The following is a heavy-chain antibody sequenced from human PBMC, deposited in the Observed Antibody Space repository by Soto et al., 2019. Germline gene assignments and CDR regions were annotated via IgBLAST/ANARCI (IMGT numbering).Heavy chain of an antibody. V-gene: IGHV4-39*01. Sequence: LSQTLSLTCTVSGGSISSSSYWGWIHQPPGKGLKWIVRIYSIASTYYNPTLKRQVTISVDTSKNTLSLRLSSVTAADTAVYYCRRSSRYSTDVWGQGTTVX. D-gene: IGHD6-13*01. J-gene: IGHJ6*02. CDR1: GGSISSSSY. CDR2: IYSIAST. CDR3: RRSSRYSTDV.